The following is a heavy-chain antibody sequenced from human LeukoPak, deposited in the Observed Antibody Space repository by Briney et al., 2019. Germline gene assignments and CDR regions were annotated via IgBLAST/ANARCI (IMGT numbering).Heavy chain of an antibody. CDR2: IVVGSGNT. CDR3: ARDRFNRADEYYYYMDV. Sequence: SVKVSCKASGFTFTSSAMQWVRQARGQRLEWIGWIVVGSGNTNYAQKFQERVTITRDMSTSTAYMELSSLRSEDTAVYYCARDRFNRADEYYYYMDVWGKGTTVTVSS. J-gene: IGHJ6*03. D-gene: IGHD3-16*01. V-gene: IGHV1-58*02. CDR1: GFTFTSSA.